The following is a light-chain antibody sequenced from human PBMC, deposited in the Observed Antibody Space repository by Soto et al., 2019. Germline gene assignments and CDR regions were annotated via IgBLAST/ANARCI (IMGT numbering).Light chain of an antibody. V-gene: IGKV3-20*01. J-gene: IGKJ1*01. CDR3: QRYDSLRP. CDR1: QSVTTK. Sequence: EILLTQSPGTMSFSPGETATLSCRASQSVTTKLAWYQQMPGQAPRLLIYGASNRATGIPDRFSGSGSGTDFTLTITRLEPDDIPMYYCQRYDSLRPFAQGTKV. CDR2: GAS.